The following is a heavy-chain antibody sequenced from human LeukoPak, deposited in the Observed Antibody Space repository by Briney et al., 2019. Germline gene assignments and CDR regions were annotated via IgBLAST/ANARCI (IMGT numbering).Heavy chain of an antibody. CDR3: ARVDGSYYHYFDY. J-gene: IGHJ4*02. Sequence: GGSLRLSCAASGFTFGSNYMSWVRQAPGKGLEWVSVIYRGGSTYYADSVKGRFTISRDNSKNTLYLQMSSLRAEDTAVYYCARVDGSYYHYFDYWGQGTLVTVSS. D-gene: IGHD1-26*01. CDR2: IYRGGST. CDR1: GFTFGSNY. V-gene: IGHV3-66*01.